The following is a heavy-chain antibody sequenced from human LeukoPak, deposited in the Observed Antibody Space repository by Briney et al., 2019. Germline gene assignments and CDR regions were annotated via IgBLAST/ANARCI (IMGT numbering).Heavy chain of an antibody. V-gene: IGHV4-39*01. CDR2: IYYSGST. CDR3: TRGVPALYYFYYYMDV. D-gene: IGHD2-2*01. CDR1: GDSISSSSYY. J-gene: IGHJ6*03. Sequence: SETLSLTCTVSGDSISSSSYYWGWIRQPPGKGLEWIGSIYYSGSTYNNPSLKSRVTISVDTSKKQFSLKLSSMTAADTAVYYCTRGVPALYYFYYYMDVWGKGTTVTVSS.